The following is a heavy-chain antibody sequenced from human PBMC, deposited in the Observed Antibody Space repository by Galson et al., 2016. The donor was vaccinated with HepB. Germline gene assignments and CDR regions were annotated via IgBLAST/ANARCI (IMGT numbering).Heavy chain of an antibody. CDR1: GSTFSTSG. CDR2: ISSSISTI. D-gene: IGHD6-6*01. Sequence: SLRLSCAGSGSTFSTSGLNWVRQAPGKGLQWISYISSSISTIYYADSVVGRFTISRDNAKNSVYLQMNNLRDEDTGVYYCARELVRSAFDLWGQGTLVTVSS. V-gene: IGHV3-48*02. CDR3: ARELVRSAFDL. J-gene: IGHJ3*01.